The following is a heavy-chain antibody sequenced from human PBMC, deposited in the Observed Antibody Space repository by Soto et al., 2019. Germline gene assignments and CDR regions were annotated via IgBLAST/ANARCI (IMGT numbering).Heavy chain of an antibody. V-gene: IGHV4-34*01. J-gene: IGHJ5*02. D-gene: IGHD2-2*01. CDR1: GGSFSGYY. Sequence: PSETLSLTCAVYGGSFSGYYWSWIRQLPGKGLEWIGEMNHSGTTNYNPSLKTRVTISVDTSKNQFSLKLSSVTAADTAVYYCARERRYGSSTSCYCWFDPWGQGTLVTVSS. CDR2: MNHSGTT. CDR3: ARERRYGSSTSCYCWFDP.